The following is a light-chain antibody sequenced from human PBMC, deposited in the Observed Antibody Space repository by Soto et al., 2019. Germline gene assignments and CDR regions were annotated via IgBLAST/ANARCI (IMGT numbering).Light chain of an antibody. CDR3: QQANSFPIT. Sequence: DIQITQSPSSVSASVGDRVTITCRASQDISSWLAWYQQKPGKAPKLLIYAASSLQSGVPSRFSGSGSGTVFTLTISSLQPEDFATYYCQQANSFPITFGQGTRLEIK. V-gene: IGKV1-12*01. CDR2: AAS. CDR1: QDISSW. J-gene: IGKJ5*01.